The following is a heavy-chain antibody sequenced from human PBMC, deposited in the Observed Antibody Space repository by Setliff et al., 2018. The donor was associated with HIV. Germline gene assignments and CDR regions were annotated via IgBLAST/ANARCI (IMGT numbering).Heavy chain of an antibody. J-gene: IGHJ4*02. V-gene: IGHV3-23*01. CDR2: ISTSGADT. CDR3: AKDPSDSSSWYYFHY. D-gene: IGHD6-13*01. CDR1: GFTFSSYA. Sequence: GGSLRLSCSASGFTFSSYAMSWVRQAPGKGLEWVSTISTSGADTYYADSVKGRFTISRDNSKNTLYLQMNSLRADDTAVYYCAKDPSDSSSWYYFHYWGQGALVTVSS.